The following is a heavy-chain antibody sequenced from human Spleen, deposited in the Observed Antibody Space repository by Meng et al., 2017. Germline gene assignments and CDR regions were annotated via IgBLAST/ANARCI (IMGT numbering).Heavy chain of an antibody. J-gene: IGHJ5*02. V-gene: IGHV1-69*13. D-gene: IGHD2-15*01. CDR2: IIPIFGTA. CDR3: ARGENSTPLHNWFDP. Sequence: SVKVSCKASGYTFTSYAISWVRQAPGQGLEWMGGIIPIFGTANYAQKFQGRVTITADESTSTAYMELSSLRSEDTAVYYCARGENSTPLHNWFDPWGQGTLVTVSS. CDR1: GYTFTSYA.